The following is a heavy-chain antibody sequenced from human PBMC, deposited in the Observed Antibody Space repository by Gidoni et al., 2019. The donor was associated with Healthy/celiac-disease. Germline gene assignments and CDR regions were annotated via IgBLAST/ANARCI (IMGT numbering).Heavy chain of an antibody. J-gene: IGHJ4*02. CDR2: IKHSGST. D-gene: IGHD6-13*01. V-gene: IGHV4-34*01. CDR3: ARGIAAGY. CDR1: GGSFSGYY. Sequence: QVQLQPWGAGLLQPSETLSLTCAVYGGSFSGYYWSWIRQPPGKGLEWIGEIKHSGSTKYNPSLKSRVTISVDTSKNQFSRKLSSVTAADTAVYYCARGIAAGYWGQGTLVTVSS.